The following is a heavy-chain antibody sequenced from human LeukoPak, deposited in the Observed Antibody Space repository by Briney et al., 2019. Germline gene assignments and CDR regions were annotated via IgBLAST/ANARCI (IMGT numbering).Heavy chain of an antibody. Sequence: PGGSLRLSCAASGFIFSTYGMHWVRQAPGKGLEWVAFIRYDGSNNYHSDSVKGRFTISRDNSKNTLYLQMNSLRAEDMALYYCAKDMGVAGTMGAFDIWGQGTMVTVSS. CDR3: AKDMGVAGTMGAFDI. CDR1: GFIFSTYG. J-gene: IGHJ3*02. V-gene: IGHV3-30*02. D-gene: IGHD6-19*01. CDR2: IRYDGSNN.